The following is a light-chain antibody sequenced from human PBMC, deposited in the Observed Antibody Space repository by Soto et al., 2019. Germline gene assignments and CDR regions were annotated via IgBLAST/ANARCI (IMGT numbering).Light chain of an antibody. J-gene: IGKJ3*01. CDR3: LQHNSYPLT. CDR2: TAS. CDR1: QGSRND. V-gene: IGKV1-17*01. Sequence: DTQMTPSPSSLSASVGDRVTITCRASQGSRNDLGWYQQKPGKAPKHLISTASSLESGVPSRFSGSGSGTEFTLTISSLQSEDFATYYCLQHNSYPLTFGPGTKVDIK.